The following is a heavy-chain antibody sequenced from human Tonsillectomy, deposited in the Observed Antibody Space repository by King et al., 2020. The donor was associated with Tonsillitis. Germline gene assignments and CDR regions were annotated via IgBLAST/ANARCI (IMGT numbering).Heavy chain of an antibody. CDR3: ARIHNDFWSGYADF. J-gene: IGHJ4*02. V-gene: IGHV2-70*01. CDR1: GFSLSTSGMC. Sequence: TLKESGPALVKPTQTLTLTCTFSGFSLSTSGMCVGWIRQPPGKALEWLALIDWDDDKYYSTSLKTRLTISKDTPKNQVVLTMTNMDPEDTATYYCARIHNDFWSGYADFWGRGTLVTVSS. D-gene: IGHD3-3*01. CDR2: IDWDDDK.